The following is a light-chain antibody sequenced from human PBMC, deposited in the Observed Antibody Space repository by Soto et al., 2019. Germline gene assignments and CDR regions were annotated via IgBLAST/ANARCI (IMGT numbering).Light chain of an antibody. J-gene: IGLJ3*02. CDR2: DVT. Sequence: QSALTQPASVPGSPGQSLTISCTGTISDVGGYNSVSWYQQHPGKAPKLMIYDVTYRPSGVSDRFSGSKSGDTASLTISGLQAEDGADYYCCSYTSSGTLVFGGGTQLTVL. V-gene: IGLV2-14*03. CDR1: ISDVGGYNS. CDR3: CSYTSSGTLV.